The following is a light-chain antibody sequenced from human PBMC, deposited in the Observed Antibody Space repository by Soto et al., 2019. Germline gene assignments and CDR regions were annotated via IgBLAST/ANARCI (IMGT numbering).Light chain of an antibody. CDR1: QSVSSSY. CDR3: QQYGTSPPWT. Sequence: EIVLTQSPGTLFLSPGERATLSCRAIQSVSSSYLAWYQQKPGQPPRLLIYGAFSRATGIPDRFRGSGSGTDFTLTVSRLEPEDFAVYYCQQYGTSPPWTFGQGTKVYI. CDR2: GAF. J-gene: IGKJ1*01. V-gene: IGKV3-20*01.